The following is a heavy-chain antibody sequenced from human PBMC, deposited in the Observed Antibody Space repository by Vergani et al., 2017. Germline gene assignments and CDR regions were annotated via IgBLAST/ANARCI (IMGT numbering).Heavy chain of an antibody. V-gene: IGHV3-20*04. CDR3: ARDKADSR. J-gene: IGHJ4*02. CDR2: INWNGNST. Sequence: EVQLVESGGGLVQPGGSLRLSCAASGFTFSSYAMSWVRQAPGKGLEWVSGINWNGNSTGYADSVKGRFTISRDNAKNSLYLQMNSLRAEDTAMYYCARDKADSRGGQGTLVTVSS. CDR1: GFTFSSYA. D-gene: IGHD6-13*01.